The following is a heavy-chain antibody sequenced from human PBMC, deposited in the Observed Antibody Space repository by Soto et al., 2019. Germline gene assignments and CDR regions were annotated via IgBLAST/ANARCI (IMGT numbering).Heavy chain of an antibody. V-gene: IGHV1-69*12. CDR1: GDTFDTFA. J-gene: IGHJ6*02. Sequence: QVQLVQSGAEVLKPGSSVKVSCKASGDTFDTFAISWVRQAPGQGLEWMGGIIPIFRTPDYAQKFQGRVTITADVSPSTAYMELSSLRSEATAVYYWARNKDREQLGGTYYYALDVWGQGTTVTVSS. D-gene: IGHD1-1*01. CDR2: IIPIFRTP. CDR3: ARNKDREQLGGTYYYALDV.